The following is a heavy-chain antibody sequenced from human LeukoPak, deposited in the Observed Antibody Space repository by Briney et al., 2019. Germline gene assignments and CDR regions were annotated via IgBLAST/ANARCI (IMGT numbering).Heavy chain of an antibody. J-gene: IGHJ4*02. CDR1: DTFTSYG. CDR2: INAYNGNT. CDR3: ARGGPAARLTFGGVTDY. V-gene: IGHV1-18*01. D-gene: IGHD3-16*01. Sequence: ASVKVSCKAPDTFTSYGISWVRQAPGQGLEWMGWINAYNGNTNYAQKLQGRVTMTTDTSTSTAYMELRNLRSDDTAVYYCARGGPAARLTFGGVTDYWGQGTLVTVSS.